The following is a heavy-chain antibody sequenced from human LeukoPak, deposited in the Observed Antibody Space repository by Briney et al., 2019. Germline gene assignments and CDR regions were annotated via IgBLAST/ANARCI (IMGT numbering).Heavy chain of an antibody. D-gene: IGHD7-27*01. CDR3: ARALETGLGTYLDY. CDR1: GDSVSSNSVA. Sequence: SQTLSLTCAISGDSVSSNSVAWTWIRQSPSTGLEWLGRTFYRSKWSNDFAVSVKGRITINPDTSKNQFSLQLNSVTPEDTAVYYCARALETGLGTYLDYWGQGALVTVSS. V-gene: IGHV6-1*01. J-gene: IGHJ4*02. CDR2: TFYRSKWSN.